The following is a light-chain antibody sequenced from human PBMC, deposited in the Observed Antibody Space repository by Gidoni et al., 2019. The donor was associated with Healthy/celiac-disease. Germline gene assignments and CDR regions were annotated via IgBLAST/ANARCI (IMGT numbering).Light chain of an antibody. CDR3: QQYNNWPRGFA. V-gene: IGKV3-15*01. CDR1: QSVSSN. CDR2: GAS. Sequence: EIVRTQSPATLSVSPGERATLSCRASQSVSSNLAWYQQTPGQAPRLLIYGASTRATGLPARFSGSGSGTEFTLTISSLQSEDFSVYYCQQYNNWPRGFAFGPGTKVDIK. J-gene: IGKJ3*01.